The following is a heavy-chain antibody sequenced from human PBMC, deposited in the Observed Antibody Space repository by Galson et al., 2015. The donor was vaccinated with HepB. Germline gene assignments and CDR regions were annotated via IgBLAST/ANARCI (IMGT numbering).Heavy chain of an antibody. J-gene: IGHJ3*02. CDR2: STVNGRGI. Sequence: SLRLSCAASGFTFTDYYMSWIRQAPGEGLEWISYSTVNGRGIYYVDSVKGRFTISRDNAKNFVYLYMNSLRADDTAIYYCARDEAATGTAFDIWGQGTMVTVSS. D-gene: IGHD6-13*01. V-gene: IGHV3-11*01. CDR3: ARDEAATGTAFDI. CDR1: GFTFTDYY.